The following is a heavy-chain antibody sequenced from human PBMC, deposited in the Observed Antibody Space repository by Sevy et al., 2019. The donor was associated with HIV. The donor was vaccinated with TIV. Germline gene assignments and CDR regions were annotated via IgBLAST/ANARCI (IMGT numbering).Heavy chain of an antibody. CDR3: VRILSRCYYNYHALDV. D-gene: IGHD2-2*01. V-gene: IGHV1-8*01. CDR1: GYTFTSYD. J-gene: IGHJ6*02. Sequence: APVKVSCRASGYTFTSYDIHWVRQTTGQGLEWMGWMSPNSGNTGYAQKFQGRVTMTRDTSKGTAYMELSSLRSDDTAVYYCVRILSRCYYNYHALDVWGQGTTVTVSS. CDR2: MSPNSGNT.